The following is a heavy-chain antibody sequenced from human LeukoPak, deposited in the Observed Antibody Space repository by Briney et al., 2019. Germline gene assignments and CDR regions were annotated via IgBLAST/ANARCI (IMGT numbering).Heavy chain of an antibody. J-gene: IGHJ4*02. CDR3: ARVLRYFDWQRNFDY. CDR1: GGSFSGYY. CDR2: INHSGST. V-gene: IGHV4-34*01. D-gene: IGHD3-9*01. Sequence: SETLSLTCAVYGGSFSGYYWSWIRQPRGKGLEWIGEINHSGSTNYNPSLKSRVTISVDTSKNQFSLKLSSVTAADTAVYYCARVLRYFDWQRNFDYWGQGTLVTDSS.